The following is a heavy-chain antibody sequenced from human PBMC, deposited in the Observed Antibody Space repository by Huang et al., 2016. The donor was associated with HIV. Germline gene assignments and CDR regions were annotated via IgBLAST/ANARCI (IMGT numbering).Heavy chain of an antibody. CDR3: ATVDYYDTSGPQRGYFDN. V-gene: IGHV1-69*01. CDR1: GGSFRNFA. Sequence: QVQLVQSGAEVKKPGSSVKVSCKASGGSFRNFAIGWVRPAPGQGLEWMRGLVPTRGTANYAQKFQCRVTIIADESTSTAYMELSSLRSEDTAVYYCATVDYYDTSGPQRGYFDNWGQGTLVTVSS. D-gene: IGHD3-22*01. J-gene: IGHJ4*02. CDR2: LVPTRGTA.